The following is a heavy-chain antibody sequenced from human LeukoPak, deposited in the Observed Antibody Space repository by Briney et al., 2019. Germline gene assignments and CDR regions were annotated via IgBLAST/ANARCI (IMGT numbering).Heavy chain of an antibody. J-gene: IGHJ4*02. Sequence: GGSLRLSCAASGFTLITYWMSWVRQAPGKGLEWVSYISSSDSTIYYADSVKGRFTISRDNAKNSLYLQMNSLRAEDTAVYYCARGNSYYYDSSGYFSYYFDYWGQGTLVTVSS. CDR1: GFTLITYW. CDR3: ARGNSYYYDSSGYFSYYFDY. D-gene: IGHD3-22*01. CDR2: ISSSDSTI. V-gene: IGHV3-48*04.